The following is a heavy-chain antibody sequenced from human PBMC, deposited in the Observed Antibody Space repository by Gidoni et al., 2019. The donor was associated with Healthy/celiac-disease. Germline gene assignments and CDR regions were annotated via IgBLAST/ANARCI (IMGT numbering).Heavy chain of an antibody. CDR1: GFTFSSYA. D-gene: IGHD3-9*01. CDR2: ISGSGGST. V-gene: IGHV3-23*04. J-gene: IGHJ6*02. CDR3: AKDDDDIPWGPRYGMDV. Sequence: EVQLVESGGGLVQPGGSLRLSCAASGFTFSSYAMSWVRQSPGKGLEWVSAISGSGGSTYYADSVKGRFTISRDNSKNTLYLQMNSLRAEDTAVYYCAKDDDDIPWGPRYGMDVWGQGTTVTVSS.